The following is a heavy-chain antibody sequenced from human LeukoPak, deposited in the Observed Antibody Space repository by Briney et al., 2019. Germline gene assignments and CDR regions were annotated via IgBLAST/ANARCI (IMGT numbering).Heavy chain of an antibody. CDR2: ISVSGGTT. V-gene: IGHV3-23*01. D-gene: IGHD3-16*02. Sequence: GGSLRLSCVASGFTFSNYGMNWVRQTPGKGLEWVSGISVSGGTTYYADSVKGRFTISRDNSKNTLYLQMNSLRAEDTAVYYCAKFYIWGSYRPYYFDYWGQGTLVTVSS. CDR1: GFTFSNYG. CDR3: AKFYIWGSYRPYYFDY. J-gene: IGHJ4*02.